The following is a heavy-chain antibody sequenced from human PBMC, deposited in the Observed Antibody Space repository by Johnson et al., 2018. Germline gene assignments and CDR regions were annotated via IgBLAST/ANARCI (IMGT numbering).Heavy chain of an antibody. CDR2: LRSKAYGGTT. V-gene: IGHV3-49*04. D-gene: IGHD7-27*01. CDR3: TRKASGAVLLDAFDI. J-gene: IGHJ3*02. CDR1: GFTFSHYG. Sequence: VQLLETGGGVVQXGRSLRLSCAASGFTFSHYGMHWVRQAPGKGLAWVGFLRSKAYGGTTAYAASVKGRFPISRDDSKSIAYLQMNSLKTEDKAVYHCTRKASGAVLLDAFDIWGQGTMVTVSS.